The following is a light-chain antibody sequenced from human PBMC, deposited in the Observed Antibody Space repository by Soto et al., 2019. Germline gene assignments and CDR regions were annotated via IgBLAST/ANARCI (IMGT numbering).Light chain of an antibody. CDR1: QRVSSSY. Sequence: EIVFTQCPGTLPLSRAERATLSCRASQRVSSSYFAWSQQKPGQSPRILXXYQXSRGTGIPERFSGSGSGRDFTLTLSRLEPEDVAVYYCQQYGSSPPSTFGQGTRLEI. CDR3: QQYGSSPPST. CDR2: YQX. J-gene: IGKJ5*01. V-gene: IGKV3-20*01.